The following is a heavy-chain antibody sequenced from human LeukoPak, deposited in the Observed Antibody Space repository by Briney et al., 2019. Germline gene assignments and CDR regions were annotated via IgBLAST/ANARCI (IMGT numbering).Heavy chain of an antibody. CDR1: GFTVSSKY. V-gene: IGHV3-53*01. J-gene: IGHJ4*02. D-gene: IGHD3-22*01. CDR2: IYSGGST. Sequence: GGSLRLSCAASGFTVSSKYMSWVRQAPGKGLECVSVIYSGGSTYYADSVKGRFTISRDNSKNTLYLQMNSLRAEDTAVYYCAKVTRGSGDYYDSSGSFDYWGQGTLVTVSS. CDR3: AKVTRGSGDYYDSSGSFDY.